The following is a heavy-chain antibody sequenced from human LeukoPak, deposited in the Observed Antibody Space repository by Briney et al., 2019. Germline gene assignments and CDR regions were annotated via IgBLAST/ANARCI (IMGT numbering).Heavy chain of an antibody. V-gene: IGHV3-23*01. D-gene: IGHD1-26*01. J-gene: IGHJ4*02. CDR3: AKDFRPGSYD. Sequence: WGSLTLSCAVSGCTFSSYAMSWIRQAPGKGLEWVSDINDSGGSTYYAVTMKGRSSISRVNSKITFYLQMNSLGSEDTTVYYCAKDFRPGSYDWGQGTLVTVSS. CDR1: GCTFSSYA. CDR2: INDSGGST.